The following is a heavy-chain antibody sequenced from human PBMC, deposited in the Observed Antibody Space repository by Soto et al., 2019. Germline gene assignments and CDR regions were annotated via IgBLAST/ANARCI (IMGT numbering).Heavy chain of an antibody. J-gene: IGHJ6*02. Sequence: QVQLQESGPGLVKPSETLSLTCSVSGGSISSNYWSWIRQPPGKGLEWIGYIYYSGSTNYNPSLKRRVNISADTSKNQFSLKLSTVTAADTAVYYCARDPYSSSHGSLRGGYGMDVWGQGTTVTVSS. CDR2: IYYSGST. CDR1: GGSISSNY. D-gene: IGHD6-13*01. V-gene: IGHV4-59*01. CDR3: ARDPYSSSHGSLRGGYGMDV.